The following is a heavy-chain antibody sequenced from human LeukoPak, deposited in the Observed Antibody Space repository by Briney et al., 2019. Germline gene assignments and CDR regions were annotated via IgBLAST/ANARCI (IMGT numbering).Heavy chain of an antibody. V-gene: IGHV4-39*01. CDR2: IYYSGST. CDR3: ATLQYYYHSNGYYILYYFYS. CDR1: GDSISSRSYY. Sequence: PSETLSLTCSVSGDSISSRSYYCGSIRQPPGKGLEWIGNIYYSGSTYYNPSLRSRLTISLDTSKNQFSLTLSSVTAADTAVYYYATLQYYYHSNGYYILYYFYSRGQGTVVTVSS. J-gene: IGHJ4*02. D-gene: IGHD3-22*01.